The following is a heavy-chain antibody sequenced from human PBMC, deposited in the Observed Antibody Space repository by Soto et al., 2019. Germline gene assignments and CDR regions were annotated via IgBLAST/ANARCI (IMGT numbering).Heavy chain of an antibody. CDR2: INWNSGTI. D-gene: IGHD3-10*01. CDR3: AKDVLRGSGSLGLDS. V-gene: IGHV3-9*01. J-gene: IGHJ4*02. Sequence: PGGSLRLSCAASGFSFDDYAMHWVRQAPGKGLEWVSGINWNSGTIDYADSVKGRFTISRDNAKNSVYLQMNSLISEDTALYYCAKDVLRGSGSLGLDSWGQGTLVIVSS. CDR1: GFSFDDYA.